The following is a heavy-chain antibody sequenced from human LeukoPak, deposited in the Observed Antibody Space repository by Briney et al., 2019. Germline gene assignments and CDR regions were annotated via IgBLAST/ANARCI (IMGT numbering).Heavy chain of an antibody. CDR3: ARTTAMVTHFDY. Sequence: SETLSLTCTVSGGSISSYYWSWIRQPPGKGLEWIGYIYYSGSTNYNPSLKSRVTISVDTSKNQFSLKLSSVTAADTAVYYCARTTAMVTHFDYWGQGTLVTVSS. CDR1: GGSISSYY. D-gene: IGHD5-18*01. J-gene: IGHJ4*02. V-gene: IGHV4-59*01. CDR2: IYYSGST.